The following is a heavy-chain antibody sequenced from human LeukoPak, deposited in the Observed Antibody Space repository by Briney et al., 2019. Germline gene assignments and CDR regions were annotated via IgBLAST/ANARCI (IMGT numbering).Heavy chain of an antibody. CDR2: IYSSGST. CDR3: ARVDTAMAYYFNY. V-gene: IGHV4-31*03. CDR1: GGSINSGGYY. Sequence: PSETLSLTCTVSGGSINSGGYYWSWIRQRPGKGLEYFGYIYSSGSTYYNPSLKSRVTISMDTSKNQFSLTLTSVTAADTAVYYCARVDTAMAYYFNYWGQGTLVTVSS. J-gene: IGHJ4*02. D-gene: IGHD5-18*01.